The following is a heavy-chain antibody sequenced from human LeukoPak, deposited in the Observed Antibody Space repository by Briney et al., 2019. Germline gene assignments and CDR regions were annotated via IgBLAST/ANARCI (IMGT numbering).Heavy chain of an antibody. Sequence: GGSLRLSCAASGFTFSSYWMTWVRQAPGKGLEWVANIKQAGSEKYYVDSVKGRFTISRDNAKNSLYLQMNSLRAEDTAVYYCAKDPSGPLSGAYNYWGQGTLVTVSS. J-gene: IGHJ4*02. CDR1: GFTFSSYW. CDR2: IKQAGSEK. CDR3: AKDPSGPLSGAYNY. D-gene: IGHD1-26*01. V-gene: IGHV3-7*03.